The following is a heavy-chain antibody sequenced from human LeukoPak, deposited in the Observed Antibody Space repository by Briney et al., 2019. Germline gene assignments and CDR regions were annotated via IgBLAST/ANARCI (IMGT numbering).Heavy chain of an antibody. Sequence: SETLSLTCTVSGGSISSYYWSWIRQPPGKGLEWIGYIYYSGSTNYNPSLKSRVTISVDTSKNQFSLKLSSVTAADTAVYYCARVQDATYYYDSSGDDAFDILGQGTMVTVSS. CDR3: ARVQDATYYYDSSGDDAFDI. CDR1: GGSISSYY. J-gene: IGHJ3*02. V-gene: IGHV4-59*01. D-gene: IGHD3-22*01. CDR2: IYYSGST.